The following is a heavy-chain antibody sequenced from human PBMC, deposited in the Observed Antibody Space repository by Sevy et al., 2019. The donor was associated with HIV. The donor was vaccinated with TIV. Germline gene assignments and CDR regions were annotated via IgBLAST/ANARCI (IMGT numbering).Heavy chain of an antibody. D-gene: IGHD3-10*01. CDR3: ARAGALWFGESDY. V-gene: IGHV1-18*01. J-gene: IGHJ4*02. CDR1: GYSFTSRG. CDR2: ISAYNGNT. Sequence: ASVKVSCKASGYSFTSRGIDWVRQAPGQGLEWLGWISAYNGNTKYGQRLQDRVTMTTDTSASTAYMELRSLRSDDTAVYYCARAGALWFGESDYWGQGTLVTASS.